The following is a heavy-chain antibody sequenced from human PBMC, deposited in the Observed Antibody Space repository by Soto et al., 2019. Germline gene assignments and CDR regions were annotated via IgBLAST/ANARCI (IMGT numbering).Heavy chain of an antibody. CDR1: GVTFSNAW. CDR3: TTDPRPTIYSNFRFDY. CDR2: IKSKTDGGTT. J-gene: IGHJ4*02. Sequence: GGSLRLSCAASGVTFSNAWMSWVRLAPGKGMEWVGRIKSKTDGGTTDYAAPVKGRFTISRDDSKNTLYLQMNSLKTEDTAVFYCTTDPRPTIYSNFRFDYWGQGTLVTVSS. V-gene: IGHV3-15*01. D-gene: IGHD4-4*01.